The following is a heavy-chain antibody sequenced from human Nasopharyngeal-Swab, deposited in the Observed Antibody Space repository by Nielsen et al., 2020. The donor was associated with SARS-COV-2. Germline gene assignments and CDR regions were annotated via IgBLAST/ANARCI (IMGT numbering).Heavy chain of an antibody. CDR3: ARDQRLGVPMALSLGVFDY. Sequence: GESLKISCAVSGFPFSGYYMHWVRQTPGKGLEHVSDISDQGDTTYYANFVKGRFTISRDNSKNTLYLQMGSLRTEDTAVYYCARDQRLGVPMALSLGVFDYWGQGTLVAVSS. CDR2: ISDQGDTT. J-gene: IGHJ4*02. D-gene: IGHD3-10*01. V-gene: IGHV3-64*01. CDR1: GFPFSGYY.